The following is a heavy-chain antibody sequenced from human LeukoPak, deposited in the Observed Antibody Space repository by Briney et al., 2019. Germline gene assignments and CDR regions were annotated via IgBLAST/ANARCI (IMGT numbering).Heavy chain of an antibody. CDR1: GYTFTGYY. CDR2: INPNSGGT. CDR3: ARSLDSPSNWFDP. J-gene: IGHJ5*02. Sequence: GASVKVSCKASGYTFTGYYMHWVRQAPGQGLEWMGWINPNSGGTNYAQKLQGRVTMTRDTSISTAYMELSRLRSDDTAVYYCARSLDSPSNWFDPWGQGTLVTVSS. V-gene: IGHV1-2*02.